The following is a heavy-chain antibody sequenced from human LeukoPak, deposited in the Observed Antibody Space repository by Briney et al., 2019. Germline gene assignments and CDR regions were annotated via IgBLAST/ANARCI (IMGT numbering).Heavy chain of an antibody. CDR2: IYYSGTT. D-gene: IGHD6-13*01. CDR1: GDSISNYY. V-gene: IGHV4-59*01. CDR3: ARGVYIAAAQYGY. Sequence: SETLSLNCTVSGDSISNYYWSWIRQPPGKGLEWIGYIYYSGTTNYNPSLKSRVTISVDTSKNQFSLKLNSVTAADTAVYYCARGVYIAAAQYGYWGQGTLVTVSS. J-gene: IGHJ4*02.